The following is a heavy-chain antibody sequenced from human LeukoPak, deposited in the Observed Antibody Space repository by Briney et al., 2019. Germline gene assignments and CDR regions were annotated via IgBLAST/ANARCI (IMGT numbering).Heavy chain of an antibody. CDR1: GGSISSSSYY. D-gene: IGHD6-19*01. CDR2: IYYSGST. Sequence: SETLSLTCTASGGSISSSSYYWGWIRQPPGKGLEWIGSIYYSGSTYYNPSLKSRVTISVNTSKNQFSLKLSSVTAADTAVYYCARFSHAVAGNWGQGTLVTVSS. CDR3: ARFSHAVAGN. V-gene: IGHV4-39*01. J-gene: IGHJ4*02.